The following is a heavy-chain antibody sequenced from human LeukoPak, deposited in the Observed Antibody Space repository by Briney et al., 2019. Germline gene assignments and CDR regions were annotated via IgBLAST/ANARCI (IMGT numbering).Heavy chain of an antibody. Sequence: ASVKVSCKASGGTFSSYAISWVRPAPGQGLEWMGRIIPILGIANYAQKFQGRVTITADKSTSTAYMELSSLRSEDTAVYYCASPDYGDYVGVIDYWGQGTLVTVSS. V-gene: IGHV1-69*04. D-gene: IGHD4-17*01. CDR2: IIPILGIA. CDR3: ASPDYGDYVGVIDY. J-gene: IGHJ4*02. CDR1: GGTFSSYA.